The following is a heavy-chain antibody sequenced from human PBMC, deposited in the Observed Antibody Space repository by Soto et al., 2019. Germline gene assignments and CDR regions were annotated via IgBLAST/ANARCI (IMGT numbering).Heavy chain of an antibody. CDR3: ARSVDSSTVYGMDV. D-gene: IGHD3-22*01. Sequence: QLQLQESGSGLVKPSQTLSLTCVVSGGSISSGGYSWSWIRQPPGKGLEWIGHIYHSASTYYNPSLKSRVTISEDKSKNQFSLQLSSVTAADTAVYYCARSVDSSTVYGMDVWGQGATVTVSS. J-gene: IGHJ6*02. V-gene: IGHV4-30-2*01. CDR1: GGSISSGGYS. CDR2: IYHSAST.